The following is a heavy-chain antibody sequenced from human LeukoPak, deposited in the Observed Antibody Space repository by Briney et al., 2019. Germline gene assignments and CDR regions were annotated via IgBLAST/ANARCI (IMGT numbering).Heavy chain of an antibody. D-gene: IGHD1-26*01. J-gene: IGHJ5*02. CDR3: ARIHSGSYPWWFDP. V-gene: IGHV4-30-2*03. Sequence: PSQTLSLTCTVSGGSISSGGYYWSWIRQHPGKGLEWIGSIYYSGSTYYNPSLKSRVTISVDTSKNQFSLKLSSVTAADTAVYYCARIHSGSYPWWFDPWGQGTLVTVSS. CDR1: GGSISSGGYY. CDR2: IYYSGST.